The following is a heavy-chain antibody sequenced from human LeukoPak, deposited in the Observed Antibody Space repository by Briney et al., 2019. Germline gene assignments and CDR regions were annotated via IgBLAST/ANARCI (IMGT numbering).Heavy chain of an antibody. CDR2: IRYDGSNK. CDR3: ADGYRFLEGAVMYY. CDR1: GFTFGYFG. V-gene: IGHV3-30*02. Sequence: PGGSLRLSCAASGFTFGYFGMHWVRQAPGKGLEWVAFIRYDGSNKYYADSVKGRFTISRDNSKNTLYLQMNSLRAENTAVYYCADGYRFLEGAVMYYWGQGTLVTVSS. D-gene: IGHD3-3*01. J-gene: IGHJ4*02.